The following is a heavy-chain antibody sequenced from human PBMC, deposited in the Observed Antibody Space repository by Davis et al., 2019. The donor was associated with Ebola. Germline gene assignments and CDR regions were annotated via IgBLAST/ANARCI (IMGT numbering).Heavy chain of an antibody. Sequence: GESLKISCAASGFTFSSYGMHWVRQAPGKGLEWVAVISYDGSNKYYADSVKGRFTISRDNSKNTLYLQMNSLRAEDTAVYYCAKVLTVRKSLGVVVAATRLGTFDIWGQGTMVTVSS. CDR1: GFTFSSYG. CDR2: ISYDGSNK. CDR3: AKVLTVRKSLGVVVAATRLGTFDI. D-gene: IGHD2-15*01. J-gene: IGHJ3*02. V-gene: IGHV3-30*18.